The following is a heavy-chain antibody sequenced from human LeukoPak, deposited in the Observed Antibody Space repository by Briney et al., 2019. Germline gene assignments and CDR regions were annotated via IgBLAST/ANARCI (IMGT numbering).Heavy chain of an antibody. Sequence: PGGSLRLSCAASGFPFQTFWITWVRQAPGKGLEWVANINHNGTEKYYMDSVGGRFTITRDNAKNSLSLEMKSLRLDDTAVYCCARDGGDLWPLDEWGRGALVTVSS. D-gene: IGHD3-16*01. CDR2: INHNGTEK. J-gene: IGHJ4*02. CDR3: ARDGGDLWPLDE. CDR1: GFPFQTFW. V-gene: IGHV3-7*01.